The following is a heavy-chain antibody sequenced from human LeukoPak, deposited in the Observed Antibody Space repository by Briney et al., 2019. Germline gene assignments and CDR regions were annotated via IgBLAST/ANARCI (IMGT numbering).Heavy chain of an antibody. CDR2: IYHSGST. CDR1: GYSISSGYY. Sequence: SETLSLTCTVSGYSISSGYYWGRIRQPPGKGLEWIGSIYHSGSTYYNPSLKSRVTISVDTSKNQFSLKLSSVTAADTAVYYCARRVGVALDYWGQGTLVTVSS. J-gene: IGHJ4*02. CDR3: ARRVGVALDY. D-gene: IGHD2-21*01. V-gene: IGHV4-38-2*02.